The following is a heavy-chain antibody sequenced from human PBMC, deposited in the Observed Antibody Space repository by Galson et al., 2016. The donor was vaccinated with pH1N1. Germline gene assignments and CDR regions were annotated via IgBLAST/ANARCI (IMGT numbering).Heavy chain of an antibody. V-gene: IGHV3-7*01. CDR2: KKQDGSEK. J-gene: IGHJ6*02. D-gene: IGHD3-10*01. CDR1: GFTFSSYW. Sequence: SLRLSCAASGFTFSSYWMSWVRQAPGKGLEWVANKKQDGSEKYYVDSVKGRFTISRDNAKNSLYLQMNSLRAEDTAVYYCTRDLGGEDYYNGMDVWGQGTT. CDR3: TRDLGGEDYYNGMDV.